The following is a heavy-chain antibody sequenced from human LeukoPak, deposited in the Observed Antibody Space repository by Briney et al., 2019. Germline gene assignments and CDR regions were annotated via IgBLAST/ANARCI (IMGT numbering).Heavy chain of an antibody. CDR1: GFTFSSYE. Sequence: GGSLRLSCAASGFTFSSYEMNWVRQAPGKGQEWVSVIYSGGSTYYADSVKGRFTISRHNSKNTLYLQMNSLRAEDTAVYYCARVYGNSENWGQGTLVTVSS. CDR2: IYSGGST. D-gene: IGHD4-23*01. CDR3: ARVYGNSEN. V-gene: IGHV3-53*04. J-gene: IGHJ4*02.